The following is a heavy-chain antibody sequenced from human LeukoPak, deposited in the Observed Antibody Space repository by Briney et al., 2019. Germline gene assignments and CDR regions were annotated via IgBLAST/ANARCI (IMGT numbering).Heavy chain of an antibody. V-gene: IGHV4-34*01. Sequence: PSETLSLTCAVYGGSFSGYYWSWIRQPPGKGLEWIGEINHSGSTNYNPSLKSRVTISVDTSKNQFSLKLSSVTAADTAVYYCARQRITMVRGGNRHTDVWGKGTTVTVSS. CDR1: GGSFSGYY. D-gene: IGHD3-10*01. CDR3: ARQRITMVRGGNRHTDV. CDR2: INHSGST. J-gene: IGHJ6*04.